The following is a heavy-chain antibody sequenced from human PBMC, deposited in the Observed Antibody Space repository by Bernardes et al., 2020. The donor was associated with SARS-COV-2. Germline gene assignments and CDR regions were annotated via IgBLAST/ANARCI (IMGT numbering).Heavy chain of an antibody. CDR2: IYYSGRT. Sequence: SASLTRTCTVSGGSVRSDSYYWSWIRQPPGKGLEWIGYIYYSGRTNYNPSLKSRVTISVDTSKNQFSLKLSSVTAADTAVYYCARVRLLWFGELLYDGWYFDLWGRGTLVTVSS. D-gene: IGHD3-10*01. CDR3: ARVRLLWFGELLYDGWYFDL. V-gene: IGHV4-61*01. CDR1: GGSVRSDSYY. J-gene: IGHJ2*01.